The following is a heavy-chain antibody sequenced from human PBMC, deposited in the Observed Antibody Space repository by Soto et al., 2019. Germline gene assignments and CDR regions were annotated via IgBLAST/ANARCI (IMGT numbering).Heavy chain of an antibody. V-gene: IGHV4-39*01. CDR1: GGSISSSSFY. D-gene: IGHD6-13*01. Sequence: QVQLQESGPGLVKPSETLSLTCSVSGGSISSSSFYWGWIRQPPGKGLEWIGRIHYSGSAYYNPSLENRVTISVDTSRNQFSLRVSSLSAADTTTYYCVRHSASSNRNYYGLDVWGQGTTVTVSS. J-gene: IGHJ6*02. CDR2: IHYSGSA. CDR3: VRHSASSNRNYYGLDV.